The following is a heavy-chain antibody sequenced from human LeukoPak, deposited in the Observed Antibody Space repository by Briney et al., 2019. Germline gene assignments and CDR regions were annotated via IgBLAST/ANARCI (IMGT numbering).Heavy chain of an antibody. Sequence: PGGSLRLSCAASGFTFSSYEMNWVRQAQGKGLEWISYITNSGNNIYYADSVKGRFTISRDDAKNSLYLQMNSLRAEDTAVYYCARPRITVFGVVPWAFDVWGQGTMVTVSS. CDR2: ITNSGNNI. CDR1: GFTFSSYE. J-gene: IGHJ3*01. CDR3: ARPRITVFGVVPWAFDV. V-gene: IGHV3-48*03. D-gene: IGHD3-3*01.